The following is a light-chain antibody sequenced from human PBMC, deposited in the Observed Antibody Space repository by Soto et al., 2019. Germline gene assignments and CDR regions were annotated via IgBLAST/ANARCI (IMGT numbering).Light chain of an antibody. Sequence: EIVLTQSPGTLSLSPGERATFSCRASQSVSSSYLAWYQQKPGQAPRLLIDGASSRATGIPDRFSGSGSGTDFTLNISRLEPEDFGVYYCQQYGSSPPTFGPGTKVDIK. CDR1: QSVSSSY. V-gene: IGKV3-20*01. J-gene: IGKJ3*01. CDR3: QQYGSSPPT. CDR2: GAS.